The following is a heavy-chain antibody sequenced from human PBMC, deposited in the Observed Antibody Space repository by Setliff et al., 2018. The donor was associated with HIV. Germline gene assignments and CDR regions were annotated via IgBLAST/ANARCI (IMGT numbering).Heavy chain of an antibody. CDR2: IFPGDSKM. CDR3: VTYYYDPSGYTDH. V-gene: IGHV5-51*01. J-gene: IGHJ4*02. CDR1: GYSFTSYW. D-gene: IGHD3-22*01. Sequence: GESLKISCKGSGYSFTSYWIAWVRQKPGKGLEWMGIIFPGDSKMRYSPSFQGRVTLSADKSISTAYLQWSSLQTSDSGMYYCVTYYYDPSGYTDHWGQGTQVTVSS.